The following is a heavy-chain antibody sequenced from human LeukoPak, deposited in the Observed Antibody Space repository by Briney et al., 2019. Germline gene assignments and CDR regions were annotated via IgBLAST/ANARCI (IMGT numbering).Heavy chain of an antibody. D-gene: IGHD3-22*01. V-gene: IGHV4-4*07. CDR1: GDSISTYY. CDR3: ARYYYDSSGYYAYFDY. J-gene: IGHJ4*02. Sequence: SETLSLNCTVSGDSISTYYWNWLRLPAGKGLEWIGRMYISGSTDCNPSLKSRVTISVDTSKNQFSLKLSSVTAADTAVYYCARYYYDSSGYYAYFDYWGQGTLVTVSS. CDR2: MYISGST.